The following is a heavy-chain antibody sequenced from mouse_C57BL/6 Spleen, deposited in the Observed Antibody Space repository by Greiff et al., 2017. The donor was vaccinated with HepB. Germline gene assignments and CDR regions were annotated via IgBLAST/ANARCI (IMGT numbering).Heavy chain of an antibody. Sequence: VQLQQSGAELVRPGTSVKVSCKASGYAFTNYLIEWVKQRPGQGLEWIGVINPGSGGTNYNEKFKGKATLTADKSSSTAYMQLSSLTSEDSAVYFCARGVYYGNHAWFAYWGQGTLVTVSA. CDR2: INPGSGGT. D-gene: IGHD2-1*01. CDR1: GYAFTNYL. CDR3: ARGVYYGNHAWFAY. V-gene: IGHV1-54*01. J-gene: IGHJ3*01.